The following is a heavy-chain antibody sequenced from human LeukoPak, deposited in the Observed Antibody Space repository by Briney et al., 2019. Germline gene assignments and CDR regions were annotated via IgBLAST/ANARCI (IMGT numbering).Heavy chain of an antibody. V-gene: IGHV4-31*03. CDR2: INHSGST. J-gene: IGHJ4*02. CDR1: GGSISSGGYY. D-gene: IGHD2-21*02. CDR3: AIESYCGGDCSFDY. Sequence: SQTLSLTCTVSGGSISSGGYYWSWIRQPPGKGLEWIGEINHSGSTNYNPSLKSRVTISVDTSKNQFSLKLSSVTAADTAVYYCAIESYCGGDCSFDYWGQGTLVTVSS.